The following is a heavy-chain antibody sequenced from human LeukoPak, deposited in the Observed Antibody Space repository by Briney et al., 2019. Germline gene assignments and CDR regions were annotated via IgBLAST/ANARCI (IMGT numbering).Heavy chain of an antibody. Sequence: GGSLRLSCAAPGFTFSSYGMHWVRPAPRKGLEWVAVISYVGSNKYCAESVKGRFTISRDNSKNTLYLQMNSLRAEDTAVYYCAKDLNRYYYDSSGYYPASYYYYGMDVWGQGTTVTVSS. CDR2: ISYVGSNK. CDR1: GFTFSSYG. J-gene: IGHJ6*02. CDR3: AKDLNRYYYDSSGYYPASYYYYGMDV. D-gene: IGHD3-22*01. V-gene: IGHV3-30*18.